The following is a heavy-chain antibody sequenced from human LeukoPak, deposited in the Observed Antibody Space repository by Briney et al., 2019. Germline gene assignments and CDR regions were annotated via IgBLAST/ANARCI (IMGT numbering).Heavy chain of an antibody. CDR2: IYHSGST. D-gene: IGHD3-22*01. V-gene: IGHV4-38-2*02. J-gene: IGHJ4*02. Sequence: SETLSLTCTVSGYSISSGYYWGWIRQPPGQGLEWIGSIYHSGSTYYNPSLKSRVTISVDTSKNQFSLKLSSVTAADTAVYYCARVYSSGYYYVGSGADYWGQGTLVTVSS. CDR3: ARVYSSGYYYVGSGADY. CDR1: GYSISSGYY.